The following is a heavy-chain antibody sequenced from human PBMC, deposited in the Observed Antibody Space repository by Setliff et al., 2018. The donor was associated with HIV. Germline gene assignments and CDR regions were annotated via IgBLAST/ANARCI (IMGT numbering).Heavy chain of an antibody. D-gene: IGHD6-13*01. CDR2: IDASANT. CDR1: GSSISSNYY. CDR3: ARDGYSSSWYVISGSFDY. J-gene: IGHJ4*02. Sequence: SETLSLTCTVSGSSISSNYYWAWIRQAPGKGLEWIGCIDASANTYYIPSLKSRATISIDTSKNQLSLKLRSVTAADTAVYYCARDGYSSSWYVISGSFDYWGQGILVTVSS. V-gene: IGHV4-38-2*02.